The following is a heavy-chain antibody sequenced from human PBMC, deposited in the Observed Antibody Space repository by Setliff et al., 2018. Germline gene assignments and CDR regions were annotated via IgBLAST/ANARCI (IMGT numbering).Heavy chain of an antibody. CDR1: GFTFINYA. CDR2: VSGSGGST. Sequence: GGSLRLSCAASGFTFINYAMNWVRQAPGKGLEWVSSVSGSGGSTYYADSVKGRFTISRDDSNSTLYLQMNSLTAEDTAVYYCARNIGMGQRDYFDYWGQGVLVTVSS. J-gene: IGHJ4*02. CDR3: ARNIGMGQRDYFDY. D-gene: IGHD5-18*01. V-gene: IGHV3-23*01.